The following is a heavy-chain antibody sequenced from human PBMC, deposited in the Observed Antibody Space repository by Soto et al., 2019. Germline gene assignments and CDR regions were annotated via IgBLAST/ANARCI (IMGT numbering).Heavy chain of an antibody. V-gene: IGHV1-18*01. CDR3: ASDQTKCRPEAFDI. CDR2: ISPYNGNT. J-gene: IGHJ3*02. Sequence: HVQLVQSGAEVKKPGASLKVSCKASGYTFISYGVSWVRQAPGQGLDWLGWISPYNGNTNYAQKFQGRINMTTDTYTSTVYMDLRSLRTDDTAVYYCASDQTKCRPEAFDIWGQGTMVVVYS. CDR1: GYTFISYG.